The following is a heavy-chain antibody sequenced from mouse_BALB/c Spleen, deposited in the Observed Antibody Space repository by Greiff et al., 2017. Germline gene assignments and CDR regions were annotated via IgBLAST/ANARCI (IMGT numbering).Heavy chain of an antibody. CDR3: NAGYYGSSFLMDY. D-gene: IGHD1-1*01. CDR1: GYTFTSYV. Sequence: VQLQQSGPELVKPGASVKMSCKASGYTFTSYVMHWVKQKPGQGLEWIGYINPYNDGTKYNEKFKGKATLTSDKSSSTAYMELSSLTSEDSAVYYCNAGYYGSSFLMDYWGQGTSVTVSS. CDR2: INPYNDGT. J-gene: IGHJ4*01. V-gene: IGHV1-14*01.